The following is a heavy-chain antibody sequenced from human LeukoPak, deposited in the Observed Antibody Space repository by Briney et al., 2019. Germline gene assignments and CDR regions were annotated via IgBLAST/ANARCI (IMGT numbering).Heavy chain of an antibody. CDR3: AKLVVVTAWGDPDY. Sequence: PGGSLRLSCSASGFTFSNYAMSWVRQAPGKGLEWVSAISGSGGSTYYADSVKGRFTISRDNSKNTLYLQMNSLRAEDTAVYYCAKLVVVTAWGDPDYWGQGTLVTVSS. CDR1: GFTFSNYA. D-gene: IGHD2-21*02. CDR2: ISGSGGST. J-gene: IGHJ4*02. V-gene: IGHV3-23*01.